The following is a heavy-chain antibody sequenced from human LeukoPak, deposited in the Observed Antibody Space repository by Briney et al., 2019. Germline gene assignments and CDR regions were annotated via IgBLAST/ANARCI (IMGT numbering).Heavy chain of an antibody. Sequence: GRSLRLSCAASGFTFSSYGMHWVRQAPGKGLEWVAFIRYDGSNKYYADSVKGRFTISRDNSKNTLYLQMNSLRAEDTAVYYCAKAGGRQPNDAFDIWGQGTMVTVSS. CDR1: GFTFSSYG. V-gene: IGHV3-30*02. J-gene: IGHJ3*02. CDR2: IRYDGSNK. CDR3: AKAGGRQPNDAFDI. D-gene: IGHD2-15*01.